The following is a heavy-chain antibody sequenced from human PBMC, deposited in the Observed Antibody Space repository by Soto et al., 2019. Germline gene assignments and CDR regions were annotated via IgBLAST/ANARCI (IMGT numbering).Heavy chain of an antibody. J-gene: IGHJ4*02. D-gene: IGHD6-13*01. V-gene: IGHV4-34*01. CDR3: ARSGRVAAAGTIRRFDY. Sequence: QVQLQQWGAGLLKPSETLSLTCAVYGGSFSGYYWSWIRQPPGKGLEWIGEINHSGSTNYNPSLKRRVTISVDTSKNQFSLKLSSVTAADTAVYYCARSGRVAAAGTIRRFDYWGQGTLVTVSS. CDR1: GGSFSGYY. CDR2: INHSGST.